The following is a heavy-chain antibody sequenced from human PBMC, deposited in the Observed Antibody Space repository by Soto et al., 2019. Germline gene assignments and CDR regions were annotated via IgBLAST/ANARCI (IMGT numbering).Heavy chain of an antibody. CDR2: IFYLGSS. J-gene: IGHJ4*02. V-gene: IGHV4-39*01. Sequence: SETLSLTCTVSGDSIISSDFYWGWVRQPPGKGLEWIGSIFYLGSSYYNPSLKSRVTMSVDTSKNQFSLNLNSVTAADTAVYYCARSSVRGWSYWGQGTLVTVSS. CDR3: ARSSVRGWSY. D-gene: IGHD3-10*02. CDR1: GDSIISSDFY.